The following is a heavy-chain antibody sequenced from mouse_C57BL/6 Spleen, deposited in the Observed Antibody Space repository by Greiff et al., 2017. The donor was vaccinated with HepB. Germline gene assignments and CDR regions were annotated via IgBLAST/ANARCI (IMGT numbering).Heavy chain of an antibody. V-gene: IGHV1-72*01. J-gene: IGHJ4*01. Sequence: QVQLQQSGAELVKPGASVKLSCKASGYTFTSYWMHWVKQRPGRGLEWIGRIDPNSGGTKYNEKFKSKATLTVDKPSSTAYMQLSSLTSEDSAVYYCARRDFYGSSYGYAMDYWGQGTSVTVSS. CDR2: IDPNSGGT. CDR1: GYTFTSYW. CDR3: ARRDFYGSSYGYAMDY. D-gene: IGHD1-1*01.